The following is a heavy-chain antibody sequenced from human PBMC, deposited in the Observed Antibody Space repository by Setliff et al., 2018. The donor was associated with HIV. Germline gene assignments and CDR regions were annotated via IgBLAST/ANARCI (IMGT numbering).Heavy chain of an antibody. Sequence: SETLSLTCTVSGGSISSGYYYWSWIRQHPGKGLEWIGYIYYSGNPFYNPSLRSRVTISLDTSKNQFSLKLSAVTAADTAVYYCARGFDYAQRPPLYYFDYWGQGTLVTVSS. CDR3: ARGFDYAQRPPLYYFDY. J-gene: IGHJ4*02. CDR1: GGSISSGYYY. V-gene: IGHV4-31*03. CDR2: IYYSGNP. D-gene: IGHD2-2*01.